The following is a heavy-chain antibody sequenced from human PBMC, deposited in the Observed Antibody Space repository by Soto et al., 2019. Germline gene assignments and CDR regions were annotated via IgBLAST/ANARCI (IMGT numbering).Heavy chain of an antibody. J-gene: IGHJ4*02. D-gene: IGHD3-3*01. V-gene: IGHV4-34*01. CDR2: INHSGST. CDR1: GGSFSGYY. Sequence: SETLSLTCAVYGGSFSGYYWSWIRQPPGKGLEWIGEINHSGSTNYNPSLKSRVTISVETSKNQFSLKLSSVTAADMAVYYCARRALFGAWGQGTLVTVSS. CDR3: ARRALFGA.